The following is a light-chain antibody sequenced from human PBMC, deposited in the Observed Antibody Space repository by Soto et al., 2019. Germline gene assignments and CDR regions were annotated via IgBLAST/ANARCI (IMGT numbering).Light chain of an antibody. CDR1: QSVSSY. CDR3: QQRSNWPVT. V-gene: IGKV3-11*01. J-gene: IGKJ1*01. Sequence: EIVLKQSPATLSLSPGERATLSCRASQSVSSYLAWYQQKPGQAPRLLIYDASNRATGIPARFSGSGSGTDFTLTISSLDPEDFAVYYCQQRSNWPVTFGQGTKVDIK. CDR2: DAS.